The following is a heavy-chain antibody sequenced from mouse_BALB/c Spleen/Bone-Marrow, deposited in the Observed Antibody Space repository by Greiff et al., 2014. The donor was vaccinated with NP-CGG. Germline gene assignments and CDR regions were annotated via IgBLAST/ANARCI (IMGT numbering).Heavy chain of an antibody. V-gene: IGHV1-69*02. CDR1: GYTFTSYW. CDR2: IHPSDNYT. CDR3: TRTYEYFDY. D-gene: IGHD2-3*01. J-gene: IGHJ2*01. Sequence: VQLQQSGAELVRPGASVKLSCKTSGYTFTSYWINWVKQRPGQGLEWIGNIHPSDNYTNYNQKFKDKATLTVDISSTTAYMQLSSPTSEDSAVYYCTRTYEYFDYWGQGTTLTVSS.